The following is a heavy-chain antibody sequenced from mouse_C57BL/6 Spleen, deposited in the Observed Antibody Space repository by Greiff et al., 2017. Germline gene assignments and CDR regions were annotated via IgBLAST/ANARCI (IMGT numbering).Heavy chain of an antibody. CDR3: ARYGGLRPFAY. Sequence: EVQRVESGGGLVQPGGSLSLSCAASGFTFTDYYMSWVRQPPGKALEWLGFIRHKANGYTPEYSASVKGRFTISRENSQSILYLQMNALRAEDSAAYYCARYGGLRPFAYWGQGTLVTVSA. V-gene: IGHV7-3*01. D-gene: IGHD3-2*02. CDR1: GFTFTDYY. CDR2: IRHKANGYTP. J-gene: IGHJ3*01.